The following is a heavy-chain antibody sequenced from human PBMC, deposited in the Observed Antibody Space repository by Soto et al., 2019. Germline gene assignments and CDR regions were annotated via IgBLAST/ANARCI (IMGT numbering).Heavy chain of an antibody. CDR1: GGSVSSGSYY. CDR3: ARGIEGWYQGRYYYGMDV. D-gene: IGHD6-19*01. CDR2: IYYSGST. V-gene: IGHV4-61*01. Sequence: QVQLQESGPGLVKPSETLSLTYTVSGGSVSSGSYYWSWIRQPPGKGLEWIGYIYYSGSTNYNPPLKSRVTISVDTSKTQFSLKLSSVTAADTAVYYCARGIEGWYQGRYYYGMDVWGQGTTVTVSS. J-gene: IGHJ6*02.